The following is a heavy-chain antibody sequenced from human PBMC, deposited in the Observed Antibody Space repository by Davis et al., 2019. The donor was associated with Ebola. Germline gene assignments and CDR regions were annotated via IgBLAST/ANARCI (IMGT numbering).Heavy chain of an antibody. V-gene: IGHV5-51*01. J-gene: IGHJ4*02. CDR3: ARPRPMYWWARDRALVFDY. CDR2: IYPGDSDT. CDR1: GYSFTSYW. Sequence: GESLKISCKGSGYSFTSYWIGWVRQMPGKGLGWMGIIYPGDSDTRYSPSFQGQVTISADKSISTAYLQWSSLKASDTAMYYCARPRPMYWWARDRALVFDYWGQGTLVTVSS. D-gene: IGHD2-8*02.